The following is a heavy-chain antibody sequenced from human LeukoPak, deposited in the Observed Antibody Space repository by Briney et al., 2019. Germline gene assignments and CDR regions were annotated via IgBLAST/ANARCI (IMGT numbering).Heavy chain of an antibody. CDR1: GYTFSNYG. CDR3: ARDGSSGWYRNWFDP. D-gene: IGHD6-13*01. V-gene: IGHV7-4-1*02. Sequence: ASVKVSCKASGYTFSNYGISWVRQAPGQGLEWMGWINTNTGNPTYAQGFTGRFVFSLDTSVSTAYLQISSLKAEDAAVYYCARDGSSGWYRNWFDPWGQGTLVTVSS. J-gene: IGHJ5*02. CDR2: INTNTGNP.